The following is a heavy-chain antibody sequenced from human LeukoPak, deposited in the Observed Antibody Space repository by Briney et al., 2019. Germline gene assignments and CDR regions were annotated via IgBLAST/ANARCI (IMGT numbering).Heavy chain of an antibody. CDR2: ISGSGGST. V-gene: IGHV3-23*01. J-gene: IGHJ5*02. D-gene: IGHD3-22*01. Sequence: GGSLRLSCAASGFTFSSYAMSWVRQAPGKRLEWVSAISGSGGSTYYADSVKGRFTISRDNSKNTLYLQMNSLRAKDTAVYYCAKSAPYSSGSNWFDPWGQGTLVTVSS. CDR1: GFTFSSYA. CDR3: AKSAPYSSGSNWFDP.